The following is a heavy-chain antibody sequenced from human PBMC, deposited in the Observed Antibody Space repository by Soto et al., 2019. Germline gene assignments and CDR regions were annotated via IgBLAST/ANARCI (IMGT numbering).Heavy chain of an antibody. CDR2: IWYDGNNK. CDR1: GVTVSSNY. Sequence: SLRLSCAASGVTVSSNYMHWVRQAPGKGLEWVAVIWYDGNNKYYAESVKGRFTISRDNPKNTVYLQMNSLRAEDTAVYYCARDPTRGYSYGYYYYGMDVWGQGTTVTVSS. V-gene: IGHV3-33*08. D-gene: IGHD5-18*01. J-gene: IGHJ6*02. CDR3: ARDPTRGYSYGYYYYGMDV.